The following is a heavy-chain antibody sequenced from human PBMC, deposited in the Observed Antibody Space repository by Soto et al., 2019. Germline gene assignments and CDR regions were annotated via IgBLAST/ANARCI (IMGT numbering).Heavy chain of an antibody. CDR1: GDSVNTHDC. D-gene: IGHD2-21*01. CDR2: ISHNDLK. J-gene: IGHJ4*02. CDR3: ARRTSYGAIAD. Sequence: PSETLSLTCAVCGDSVNTHDCWAWVRQPPGKRPEWIGEISHNDLKNYHPFLKTRLSFSISRDRSRLQFSLILSSLTATDTAVYFCARRTSYGAIADWGQGKMVTVCS. V-gene: IGHV4-4*02.